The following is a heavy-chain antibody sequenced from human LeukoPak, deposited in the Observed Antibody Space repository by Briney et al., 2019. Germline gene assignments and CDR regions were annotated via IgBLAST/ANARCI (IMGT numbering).Heavy chain of an antibody. J-gene: IGHJ3*02. V-gene: IGHV1-69*05. Sequence: ASVKVSCKASGGTFSSYAISCVRQAPGHGLEWMGGIIPIFATANYAQKFQGRVTITTDESTSTAYMELSSLRSEDTAVYYCARHRVVVPAALAFDAFDIWGQGTMVTVSS. CDR3: ARHRVVVPAALAFDAFDI. CDR1: GGTFSSYA. CDR2: IIPIFATA. D-gene: IGHD2-2*01.